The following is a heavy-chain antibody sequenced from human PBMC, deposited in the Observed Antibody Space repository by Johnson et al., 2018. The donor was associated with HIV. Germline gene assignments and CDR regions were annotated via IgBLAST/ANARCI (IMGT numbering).Heavy chain of an antibody. D-gene: IGHD6-13*01. CDR3: TALWAAAGDAFDI. J-gene: IGHJ3*02. CDR1: GFTFGDYA. CDR2: IRSKAYGGTT. V-gene: IGHV3-49*04. Sequence: EVQLVESGGGLVQPGRSPRLSCTASGFTFGDYAMSWVRQAPGKGLEWVGFIRSKAYGGTTEYAASVKGRFTISRDDSKSIAYLQMNSLKTEDTAIYYCTALWAAAGDAFDIWGQGTMVTVSS.